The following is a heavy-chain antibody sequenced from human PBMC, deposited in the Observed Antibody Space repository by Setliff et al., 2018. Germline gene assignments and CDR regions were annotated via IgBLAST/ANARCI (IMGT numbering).Heavy chain of an antibody. CDR3: AGSVGGSPNYYGLNV. Sequence: ASVKVSCKASGYTFTGYYMHWVRQAPGQGLEWMGWINPNSGGTNYAQRFQGRVTFTRETSANTAYMELSSLTSEDTALYYCAGSVGGSPNYYGLNVWGQGTTVTVSS. J-gene: IGHJ6*02. CDR2: INPNSGGT. V-gene: IGHV1-2*02. D-gene: IGHD1-26*01. CDR1: GYTFTGYY.